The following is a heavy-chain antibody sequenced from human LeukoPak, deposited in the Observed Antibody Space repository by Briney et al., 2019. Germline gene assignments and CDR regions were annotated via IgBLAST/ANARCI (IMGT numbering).Heavy chain of an antibody. CDR3: ARGPLMRGYCSSTSCYMPY. J-gene: IGHJ4*02. V-gene: IGHV1-18*01. CDR1: GYTFTSYG. D-gene: IGHD2-2*02. CDR2: ISAYNGNT. Sequence: ASVKVSCKASGYTFTSYGISWVRQAPGQGLEWMGWISAYNGNTNYAQKLQGRVTMTTGTSTSTAYMELRSLRSDDTAVYYCARGPLMRGYCSSTSCYMPYWGQGTLVTVSS.